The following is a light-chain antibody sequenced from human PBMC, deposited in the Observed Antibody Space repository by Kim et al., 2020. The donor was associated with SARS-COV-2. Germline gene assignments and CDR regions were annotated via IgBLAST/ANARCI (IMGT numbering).Light chain of an antibody. CDR3: QQYNNWPPMYT. J-gene: IGKJ2*01. CDR1: QSVSSN. CDR2: GAS. Sequence: SPGERATLSCRASQSVSSNLAWYQQKPGQAPRLLIYGASTRATGIPARFSGSGSGTEFTLTISSLQSEDFAVYHCQQYNNWPPMYTFGQGTKLEI. V-gene: IGKV3-15*01.